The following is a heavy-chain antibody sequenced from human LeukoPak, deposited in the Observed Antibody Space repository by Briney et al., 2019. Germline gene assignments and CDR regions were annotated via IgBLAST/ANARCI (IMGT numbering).Heavy chain of an antibody. V-gene: IGHV4-39*01. CDR3: ARHGGYCSGGSCYFYYFDY. D-gene: IGHD2-15*01. J-gene: IGHJ4*02. CDR2: IYYSGST. CDR1: SGSISRSTYY. Sequence: SETLSLTCSVSSGSISRSTYYWGWIRQPPGKGLEWIGSIYYSGSTYYNPSLKSRVTISVDTPKNQFSLKLSSVTAADTAVYYCARHGGYCSGGSCYFYYFDYWGQGTLVTVSS.